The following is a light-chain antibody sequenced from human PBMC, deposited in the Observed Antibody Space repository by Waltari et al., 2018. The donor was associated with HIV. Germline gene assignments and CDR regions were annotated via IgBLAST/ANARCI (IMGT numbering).Light chain of an antibody. CDR3: CSYAGTYTYVL. Sequence: QSALTQPRSVSGSPGQSVTISCTGTSSDGGGYYAVSWYLQHPGKVPKPIIYEVIKRPSGVPDRFSGSKSGNTASLTISGLQTEDEADYFCCSYAGTYTYVLFGGGTKLTVL. CDR2: EVI. J-gene: IGLJ3*02. CDR1: SSDGGGYYA. V-gene: IGLV2-11*01.